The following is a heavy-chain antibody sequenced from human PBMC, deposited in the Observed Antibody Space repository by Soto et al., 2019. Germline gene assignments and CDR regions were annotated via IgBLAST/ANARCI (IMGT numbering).Heavy chain of an antibody. CDR1: GYTFTGYY. D-gene: IGHD6-13*01. J-gene: IGHJ4*02. V-gene: IGHV1-2*02. CDR3: ARDSGYSSSSEDY. Sequence: QGQLVQSGAEVKKPGASVKVSCKASGYTFTGYYMHWVRQAPGQGLEWMGWINPNSGGTNYAQKCQGRVTMPRDTSISTAYMELSRLRSDDTAVYYCARDSGYSSSSEDYWGQGTLVTVSS. CDR2: INPNSGGT.